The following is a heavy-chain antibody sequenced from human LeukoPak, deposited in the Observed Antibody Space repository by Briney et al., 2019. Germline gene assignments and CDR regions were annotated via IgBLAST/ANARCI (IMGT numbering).Heavy chain of an antibody. J-gene: IGHJ6*03. D-gene: IGHD3-3*01. CDR3: AREEIYDDFWSGYYPYYYYMDV. Sequence: GGSLRLSCAASGFTFSSYWMHWVRQAPGKGLVWVSRINSDGSSTSYADSVKGRFTISRDNAKNTLYLQMNSLRAEDTAVYYCAREEIYDDFWSGYYPYYYYMDVWGKGTTVTVSS. V-gene: IGHV3-74*01. CDR1: GFTFSSYW. CDR2: INSDGSST.